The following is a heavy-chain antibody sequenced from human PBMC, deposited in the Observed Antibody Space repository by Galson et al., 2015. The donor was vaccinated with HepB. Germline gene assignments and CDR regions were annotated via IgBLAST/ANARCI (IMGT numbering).Heavy chain of an antibody. J-gene: IGHJ6*02. V-gene: IGHV1-3*01. Sequence: SVKVSCKASGYTFTSYSMHWVRQAPGQRLEWMGWINAGNGNTKYSQKFQGRVTITRDTSASTAYMELSSLRSEDTAVYYCARDGVVTAEWSGMDVWGQGTTVTVSS. D-gene: IGHD2-21*02. CDR3: ARDGVVTAEWSGMDV. CDR1: GYTFTSYS. CDR2: INAGNGNT.